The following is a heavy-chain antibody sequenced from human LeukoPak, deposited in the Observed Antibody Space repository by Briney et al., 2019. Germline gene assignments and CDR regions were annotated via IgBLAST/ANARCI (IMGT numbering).Heavy chain of an antibody. D-gene: IGHD3-3*01. V-gene: IGHV4-4*07. Sequence: KPSETLSLTCTVSGGSISSYYWSWIRQPAGTGLEWIGRIYTSGSTNYNPSLKSRVTISVDKSKNQFSLKLSSVTAADTAVYYCAREPQPYYDFWSGRNWFDPWGQGTLVTVSS. CDR2: IYTSGST. CDR3: AREPQPYYDFWSGRNWFDP. CDR1: GGSISSYY. J-gene: IGHJ5*02.